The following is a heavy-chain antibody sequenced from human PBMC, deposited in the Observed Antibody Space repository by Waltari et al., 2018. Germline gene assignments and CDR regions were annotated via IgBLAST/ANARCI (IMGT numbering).Heavy chain of an antibody. D-gene: IGHD4-17*01. CDR2: ISSSGGIT. J-gene: IGHJ6*02. CDR3: AKGDGDVWGFYYYGMDV. Sequence: DVHLVDSGGGLVQPGGSLRLSFAVAAFTFRSYAMRWVRHAPGEGLECVSGISSSGGITYYADSVKGRFTISRDNSKNTLYLQMNSLRAEDTAVYYCAKGDGDVWGFYYYGMDVWGQGTTVTVSS. V-gene: IGHV3-23*04. CDR1: AFTFRSYA.